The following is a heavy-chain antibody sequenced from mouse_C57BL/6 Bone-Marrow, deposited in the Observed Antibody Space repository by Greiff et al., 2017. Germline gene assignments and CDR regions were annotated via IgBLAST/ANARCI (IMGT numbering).Heavy chain of an antibody. CDR2: IYPGDGDT. V-gene: IGHV1-80*01. Sequence: QVQLQQSGAELVKPGASVKISCKASGYAFSSYWMNWVKQRPGKGLEWIGQIYPGDGDTNSNGKFKGKATLTADKSSSTAYMQLSSLTSEDSAVYFCARLEYYGLFDYWGQGTTLTVAS. CDR3: ARLEYYGLFDY. J-gene: IGHJ2*01. D-gene: IGHD1-2*01. CDR1: GYAFSSYW.